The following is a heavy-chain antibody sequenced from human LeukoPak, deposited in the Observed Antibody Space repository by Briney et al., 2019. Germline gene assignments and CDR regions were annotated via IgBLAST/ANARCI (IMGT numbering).Heavy chain of an antibody. Sequence: GRSLRLSCAASGFTFYDYDMHWVRQAPGKGLEGVAVISYDGSNKYYADSVKGRFTISRDNSKNTLYLQMNSLRAEDTAVYYCARKGVGWWGQGTLVTVSS. V-gene: IGHV3-30*07. CDR2: ISYDGSNK. D-gene: IGHD6-19*01. J-gene: IGHJ4*02. CDR3: ARKGVGW. CDR1: GFTFYDYD.